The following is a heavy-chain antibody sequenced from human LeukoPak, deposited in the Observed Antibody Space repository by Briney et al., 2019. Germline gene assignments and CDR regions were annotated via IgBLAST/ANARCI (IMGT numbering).Heavy chain of an antibody. CDR3: AKGTTTVTYYFDY. CDR2: ISGSGGST. J-gene: IGHJ4*02. V-gene: IGHV3-23*01. Sequence: PGGSLRLSCAASGFTFSSYAMSWVRQAPGKGLEWVSAISGSGGSTYYADSVKGRFTISRDNSKNTVYLLMSSLRAEDTAVYFCAKGTTTVTYYFDYWGQGTLVTVSS. D-gene: IGHD4-11*01. CDR1: GFTFSSYA.